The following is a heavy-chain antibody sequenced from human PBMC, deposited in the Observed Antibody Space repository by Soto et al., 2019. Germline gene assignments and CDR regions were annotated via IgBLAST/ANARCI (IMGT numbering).Heavy chain of an antibody. V-gene: IGHV3-23*01. Sequence: EVQLLESGGGLVQPGGSLRLSCAASGFSFSSYAMSWVRQAPGKGLEWVSAISGSGGSTYYADSVTDRFTNSRDNTKNALNLPRNSVRDHYTGVYYCATDPYQDAFWSGYNYDDYYGMDDSGRGTTVTVSS. CDR1: GFSFSSYA. CDR3: ATDPYQDAFWSGYNYDDYYGMDD. D-gene: IGHD3-3*01. CDR2: ISGSGGST. J-gene: IGHJ6*02.